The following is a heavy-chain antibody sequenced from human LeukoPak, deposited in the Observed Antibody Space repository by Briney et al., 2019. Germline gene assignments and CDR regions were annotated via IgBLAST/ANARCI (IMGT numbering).Heavy chain of an antibody. CDR2: IIPIFGTA. D-gene: IGHD2-2*02. CDR3: AREICSSTSCYTYNWFDP. Sequence: SSVKVSCKASGGTFSSYAISWVRQAPGQGLEWMGGIIPIFGTANYAQKFQGRVTITADESTSTAYMELSSLRSEDTAVYYCAREICSSTSCYTYNWFDPLGQGTLVTVSS. V-gene: IGHV1-69*13. J-gene: IGHJ5*02. CDR1: GGTFSSYA.